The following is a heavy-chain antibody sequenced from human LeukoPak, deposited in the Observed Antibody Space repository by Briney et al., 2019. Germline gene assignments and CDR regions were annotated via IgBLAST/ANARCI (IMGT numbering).Heavy chain of an antibody. CDR3: AKDIQLST. CDR1: GFTFSVAA. CDR2: IGASGEST. J-gene: IGHJ3*01. V-gene: IGHV3-23*01. Sequence: GGSLRLSCAASGFTFSVAAMTWVRQAPGKGLEWVSLIGASGESTYYADSVKGRFTTSRDNSKNTLSLQMNSLRVEDTAMYFCAKDIQLSTWGLGTMVTVSS. D-gene: IGHD5-24*01.